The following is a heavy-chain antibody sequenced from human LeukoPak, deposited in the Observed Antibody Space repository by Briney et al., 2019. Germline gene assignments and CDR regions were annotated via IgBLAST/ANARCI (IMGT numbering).Heavy chain of an antibody. CDR1: GYTFTSHG. CDR3: ARVTYGDYAVADY. Sequence: ASVKVSCKASGYTFTSHGISWVRQAPGQGLEWMGWISTYNGNTNYAQRLQGRVTMTTDTSTSTAYMELRSLRSDDTAVYYCARVTYGDYAVADYWGQGTLVTVSS. V-gene: IGHV1-18*01. CDR2: ISTYNGNT. J-gene: IGHJ4*02. D-gene: IGHD4-17*01.